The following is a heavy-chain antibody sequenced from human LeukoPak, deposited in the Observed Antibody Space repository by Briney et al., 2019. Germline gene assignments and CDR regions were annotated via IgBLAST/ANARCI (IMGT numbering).Heavy chain of an antibody. D-gene: IGHD1-20*01. CDR3: AKVGGITGTSAFDP. Sequence: GGSLRLSCAASGFTFSSYAMSWVRQAPGKGLEWASAISGSGGRTYYADSVKGRFTISRDNSKNTLYLQMNSLRAEDTAVYYCAKVGGITGTSAFDPWGQGTLVTVSS. CDR2: ISGSGGRT. V-gene: IGHV3-23*01. CDR1: GFTFSSYA. J-gene: IGHJ5*02.